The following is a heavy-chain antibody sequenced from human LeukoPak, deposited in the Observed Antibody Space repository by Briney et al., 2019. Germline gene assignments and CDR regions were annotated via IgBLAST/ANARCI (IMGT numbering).Heavy chain of an antibody. V-gene: IGHV4-30-4*01. Sequence: SETLSLTCNVSGDPISSGDYFWSWVRQPPGKGLEWVGYIYHTGSTYYNPSLKSRIVLSADTSKNQFSLKLTSVSVADTAMYFCARLGDLGMDVWGQGTTVTVS. J-gene: IGHJ6*02. D-gene: IGHD3-10*01. CDR3: ARLGDLGMDV. CDR2: IYHTGST. CDR1: GDPISSGDYF.